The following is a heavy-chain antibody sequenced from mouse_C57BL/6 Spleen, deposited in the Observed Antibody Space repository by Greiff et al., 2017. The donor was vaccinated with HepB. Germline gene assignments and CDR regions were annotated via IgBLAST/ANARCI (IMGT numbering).Heavy chain of an antibody. CDR3: AREKGDYYGSSYWYFDV. Sequence: VQLVESGPGLVAPSQSLSITCTVSGFSLTSYAISWVRQPPGKGLEWLGVIWTGGGTNYNSALKSRLSISKDNSKSQVFLKMNSLQTDDTARYYCAREKGDYYGSSYWYFDVWGTGTTVTVSS. CDR2: IWTGGGT. D-gene: IGHD1-1*01. CDR1: GFSLTSYA. V-gene: IGHV2-9-1*01. J-gene: IGHJ1*03.